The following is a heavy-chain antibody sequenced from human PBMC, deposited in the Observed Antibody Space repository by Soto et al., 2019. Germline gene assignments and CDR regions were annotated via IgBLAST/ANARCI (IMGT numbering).Heavy chain of an antibody. CDR3: ARPATSGRGVNIGGYAFDI. CDR1: GYSFTSYW. V-gene: IGHV5-51*01. J-gene: IGHJ3*02. D-gene: IGHD3-10*01. Sequence: GESLKISCKGSGYSFTSYWIGWVRQMPGKGLEWMGIIYPGDSDTRYSPSFQGQVTISADKSISTAYLQWSSLKASDTAMYYCARPATSGRGVNIGGYAFDIWGQGTMVTVSS. CDR2: IYPGDSDT.